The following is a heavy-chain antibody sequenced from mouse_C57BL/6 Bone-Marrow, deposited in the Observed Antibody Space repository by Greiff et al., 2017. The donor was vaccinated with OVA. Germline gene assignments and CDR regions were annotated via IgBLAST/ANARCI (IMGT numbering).Heavy chain of an antibody. V-gene: IGHV6-3*01. D-gene: IGHD3-2*02. CDR1: GFTFSNYW. CDR3: TGAAQATYRFAY. CDR2: IRLKSDNYAT. J-gene: IGHJ3*01. Sequence: EVKLMESGGGLVQPGGSMKLSCVASGFTFSNYWMNWVRQSPEKGLEWVAQIRLKSDNYATHYAESVKGRFTISRDDSKSSVYLQMSNLRAEDTGIYYCTGAAQATYRFAYWGQGTLVTVSA.